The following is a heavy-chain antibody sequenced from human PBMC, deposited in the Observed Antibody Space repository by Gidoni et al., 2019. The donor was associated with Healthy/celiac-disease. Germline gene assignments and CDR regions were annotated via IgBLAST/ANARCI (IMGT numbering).Heavy chain of an antibody. V-gene: IGHV3-30*18. D-gene: IGHD4-4*01. CDR3: AKDRTVTSHYYYYGMDV. CDR2: ISYDGSNK. J-gene: IGHJ6*02. Sequence: QGRVVASGGGVVQPGRSLRHSCAACGYTCGSYRMPWGRQAPGKGLECVAVISYDGSNKYYADSVTGRFTISRDNSNNTLYLQMNSLRAEDTAVYYCAKDRTVTSHYYYYGMDVWGQGTTVTVSS. CDR1: GYTCGSYR.